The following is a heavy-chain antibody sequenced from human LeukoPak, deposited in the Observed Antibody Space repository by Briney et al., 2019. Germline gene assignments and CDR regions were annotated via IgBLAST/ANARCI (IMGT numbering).Heavy chain of an antibody. D-gene: IGHD1-26*01. CDR2: IKEDESAK. J-gene: IGHJ4*02. Sequence: GGSLRLSCAASGFTFSTYWMAWVRQAPGRGLEWVANIKEDESAKHQADSVKGRFTISRDNAQNSVYLQMSSLRGEDTAVYYCARDVGGSLDYWGQGTLVTVSS. CDR3: ARDVGGSLDY. CDR1: GFTFSTYW. V-gene: IGHV3-7*01.